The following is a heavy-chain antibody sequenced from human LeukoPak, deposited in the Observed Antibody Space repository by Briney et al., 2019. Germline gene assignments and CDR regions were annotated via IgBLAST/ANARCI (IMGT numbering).Heavy chain of an antibody. CDR1: GGSIISGDYY. V-gene: IGHV4-30-4*01. Sequence: SQPLSLTCTVSGGSIISGDYYWSWIRQPPGKGLEWIGYIYYSGSTYYYPSLKSRVTISVDTSKNQFSLKLSSVTAADTAVYYCARDKGGSGSYNDYWGQGTLVTVST. D-gene: IGHD3-10*01. J-gene: IGHJ4*02. CDR3: ARDKGGSGSYNDY. CDR2: IYYSGST.